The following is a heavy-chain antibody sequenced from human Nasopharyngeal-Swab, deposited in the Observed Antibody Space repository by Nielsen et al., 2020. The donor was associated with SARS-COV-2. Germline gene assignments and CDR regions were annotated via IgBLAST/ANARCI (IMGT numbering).Heavy chain of an antibody. J-gene: IGHJ5*02. CDR3: ARGVPITLVGVVSSGGNQFDP. CDR1: GGSISSYY. Sequence: SETLSLTCTVSGGSISSYYWSWIRQPPGKGLEWIGYIYYSGSTKYNPSLKSRVTISVDKSKNQFSLKLSSVTAADTAVYYCARGVPITLVGVVSSGGNQFDPWGQGTLVTVSS. D-gene: IGHD3-3*01. CDR2: IYYSGST. V-gene: IGHV4-59*12.